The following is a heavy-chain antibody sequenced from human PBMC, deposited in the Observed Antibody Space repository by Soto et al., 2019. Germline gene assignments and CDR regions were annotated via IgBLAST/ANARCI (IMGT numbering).Heavy chain of an antibody. CDR3: ARSYSGSQTYYSPIDY. CDR2: IYPGDSDT. Sequence: PGESLRISCKGSGYSFPTYWIAWMRQMPGKGLEWMGIIYPGDSDTRYSPSFQGQVTISADKSISTAYLQWNSLKASDTAMYYCARSYSGSQTYYSPIDYWGQGTLVTVSS. D-gene: IGHD3-10*01. CDR1: GYSFPTYW. V-gene: IGHV5-51*01. J-gene: IGHJ4*02.